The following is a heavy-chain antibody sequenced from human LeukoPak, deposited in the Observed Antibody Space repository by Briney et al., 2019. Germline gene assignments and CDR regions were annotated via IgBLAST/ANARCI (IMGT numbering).Heavy chain of an antibody. CDR1: GFTFSDYY. D-gene: IGHD5-18*01. V-gene: IGHV3-11*01. J-gene: IGHJ6*02. CDR2: ISSSGSTI. CDR3: ARDWYSYTAYYYGMDV. Sequence: GGSLRLSCAASGFTFSDYYMSWIRQAPGKGLEWVSYISSSGSTIYYADSVKGRFTISRDNAKNSQYLQMNSLRAEDTAVYYCARDWYSYTAYYYGMDVWGQGTTVTVSS.